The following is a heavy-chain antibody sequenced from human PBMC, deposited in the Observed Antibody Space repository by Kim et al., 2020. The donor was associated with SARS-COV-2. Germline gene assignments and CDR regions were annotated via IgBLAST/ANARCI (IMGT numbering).Heavy chain of an antibody. V-gene: IGHV4-61*02. CDR3: ARGGGSGADY. D-gene: IGHD1-26*01. Sequence: SETLSLTCTVSGGSISSGSYYWSWIRQPAGKGLEWIGRIYTSGSTNYNPSLKSRVTISVDTSKNQFSLKLSSVTAADTAVYYCARGGGSGADYWGQGTLVTVSS. J-gene: IGHJ4*02. CDR1: GGSISSGSYY. CDR2: IYTSGST.